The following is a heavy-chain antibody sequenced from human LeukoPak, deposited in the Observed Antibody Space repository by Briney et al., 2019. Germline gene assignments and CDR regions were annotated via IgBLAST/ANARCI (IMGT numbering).Heavy chain of an antibody. CDR3: ARAEGYYDSSGYYLGAFDI. J-gene: IGHJ3*02. D-gene: IGHD3-22*01. V-gene: IGHV4-4*07. CDR1: GGSISSYY. Sequence: PSETLSLTCTVSGGSISSYYWSWIRQPAGKGLEWIGRIYTSGSTNYNPSLKSRVTMSVDTSKNQFSLKLSSVTAADTAVYYCARAEGYYDSSGYYLGAFDIWXXXXXVTVSS. CDR2: IYTSGST.